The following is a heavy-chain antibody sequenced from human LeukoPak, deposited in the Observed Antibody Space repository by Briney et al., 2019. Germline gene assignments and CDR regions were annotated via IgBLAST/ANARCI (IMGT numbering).Heavy chain of an antibody. J-gene: IGHJ4*02. CDR3: ATRTPSHPYYFDY. Sequence: SETLSLTCTVSGGSISSGSYYWSWIRQPAGKGLEWIGYIYYSGSTNYNPSLKSRVTISVDTSKNQFSLKLSSVTAADTAVYYCATRTPSHPYYFDYWGQGTLVTVSS. CDR1: GGSISSGSYY. V-gene: IGHV4-61*10. D-gene: IGHD2-2*01. CDR2: IYYSGST.